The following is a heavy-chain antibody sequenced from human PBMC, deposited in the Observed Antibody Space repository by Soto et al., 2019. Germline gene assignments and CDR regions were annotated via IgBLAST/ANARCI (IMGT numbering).Heavy chain of an antibody. Sequence: SETLSLTCTVSGGSISSGCYYWSWIRQHPGKGLEWIGYIYYSGSTYYNPSLKSRVTISVDTSKNQFSLKLSSVTAADTAVYYCASSARYNWNYPPLFDYWGQGTLVTSPQ. CDR3: ASSARYNWNYPPLFDY. D-gene: IGHD1-7*01. J-gene: IGHJ4*02. CDR2: IYYSGST. CDR1: GGSISSGCYY. V-gene: IGHV4-31*03.